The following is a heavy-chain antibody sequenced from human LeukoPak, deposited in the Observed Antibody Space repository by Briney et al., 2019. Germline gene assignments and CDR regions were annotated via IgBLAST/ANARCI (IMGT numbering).Heavy chain of an antibody. CDR3: AKDFYYGSRSFLVAFDI. D-gene: IGHD3-10*01. CDR2: ISWNSGSI. CDR1: GFTFDDYA. Sequence: GGSLRLSCAASGFTFDDYAMHWVRQAPGNGLEWVSGISWNSGSIGYADSVKGRFTISRDNAKNSLYLQMNSLRAEDTALYYCAKDFYYGSRSFLVAFDIWGQGTMVTVSS. J-gene: IGHJ3*02. V-gene: IGHV3-9*01.